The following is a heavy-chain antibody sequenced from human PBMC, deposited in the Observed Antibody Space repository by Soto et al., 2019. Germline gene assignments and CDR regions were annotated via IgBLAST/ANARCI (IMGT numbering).Heavy chain of an antibody. J-gene: IGHJ4*02. D-gene: IGHD3-9*01. CDR1: GFPFSSYW. V-gene: IGHV3-74*01. CDR3: AREFYGLLTGYYTDY. CDR2: ISGDGVTT. Sequence: EVQLVESGGDLVQRGGSLRLSCAASGFPFSSYWMHWVRHTPGKGLDWVARISGDGVTTYYADSVTGRFTVSRDKAKNTLSLQMSGLRAEDTAVYYCAREFYGLLTGYYTDYWGQGTLVSVSS.